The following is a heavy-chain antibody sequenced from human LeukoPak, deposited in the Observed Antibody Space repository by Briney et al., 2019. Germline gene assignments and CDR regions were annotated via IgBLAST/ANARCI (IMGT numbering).Heavy chain of an antibody. CDR3: ARARYYGSGSYLDY. CDR1: GFTFSDYY. D-gene: IGHD3-10*01. CDR2: ISSSSSYT. V-gene: IGHV3-11*06. Sequence: GSLRLSCAASGFTFSDYYMSWIRQAPGKGLEWVSYISSSSSYTNYADSVKGRFTISRDNAKNSLYLQMNSLRAEDTAVYYCARARYYGSGSYLDYWGQGTLVTVSS. J-gene: IGHJ4*02.